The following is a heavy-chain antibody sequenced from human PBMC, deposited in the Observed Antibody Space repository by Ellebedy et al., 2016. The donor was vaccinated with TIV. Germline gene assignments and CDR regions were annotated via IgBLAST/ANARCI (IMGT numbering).Heavy chain of an antibody. CDR2: INPNSGGT. J-gene: IGHJ3*02. Sequence: ASVKVSCKASGYTFTGYYMHWVRQAPGQGLEWMGWINPNSGGTKYAQKFQGWVTMTRDTSISTAYMELRRLRSDDTAVYYCARGSSSRWYVAFDIWGQGTMVTVSS. V-gene: IGHV1-2*04. CDR1: GYTFTGYY. D-gene: IGHD6-13*01. CDR3: ARGSSSRWYVAFDI.